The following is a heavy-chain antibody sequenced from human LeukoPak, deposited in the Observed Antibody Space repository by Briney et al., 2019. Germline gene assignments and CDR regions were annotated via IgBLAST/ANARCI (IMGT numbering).Heavy chain of an antibody. CDR3: ARAHGSGTNWFDP. D-gene: IGHD3-10*01. V-gene: IGHV1-69*13. Sequence: SVKVSCKASGGTFSNYAISWVRQAPGQGLEWMGGIIPIFGTANYAQKFQGRVTITADESTSTAYMELSSLRSEDTAVYYCARAHGSGTNWFDPWGQGTLVTVSS. J-gene: IGHJ5*02. CDR2: IIPIFGTA. CDR1: GGTFSNYA.